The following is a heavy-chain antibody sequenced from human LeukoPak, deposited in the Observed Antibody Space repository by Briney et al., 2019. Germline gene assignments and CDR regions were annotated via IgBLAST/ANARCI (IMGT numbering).Heavy chain of an antibody. Sequence: DPGGSLRLSCAVSGFTFSSYRMSWIRQAPGKGLEWVSSISTSSSSKYYADSVKGRFTISRDNAKNSLDLQMNSLRAEDTAVYYCARDGFDGYNYYYFDYWGQGTLVTVSS. CDR3: ARDGFDGYNYYYFDY. J-gene: IGHJ4*02. D-gene: IGHD5-24*01. CDR2: ISTSSSSK. CDR1: GFTFSSYR. V-gene: IGHV3-21*01.